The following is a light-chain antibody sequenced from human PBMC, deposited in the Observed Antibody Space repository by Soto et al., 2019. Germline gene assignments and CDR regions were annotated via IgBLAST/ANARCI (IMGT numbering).Light chain of an antibody. Sequence: QSVLTQPPSVSGAPGQTVTISCTGSSSNIGADYDVHWYQCLPATAPKLLIYGNNNRPSGVPDRFSGSKSGTSASLTITGLQAEDEADYYCQSHDSSLSGWVFGGGTKLTVL. CDR1: SSNIGADYD. J-gene: IGLJ3*02. CDR3: QSHDSSLSGWV. V-gene: IGLV1-40*01. CDR2: GNN.